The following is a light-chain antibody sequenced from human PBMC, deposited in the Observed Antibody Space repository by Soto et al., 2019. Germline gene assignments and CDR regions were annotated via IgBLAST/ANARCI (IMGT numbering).Light chain of an antibody. J-gene: IGKJ5*01. Sequence: VLTHSPATLSLSPGEIATLSCRASLNVNSYLAWYQQKPGQAPRLLIYDASNRAAGIPARFSGSGSGTDFTLTISSLEPEDFAVYFCQQWHSSPSITFGQGTRLEIK. CDR2: DAS. CDR3: QQWHSSPSIT. CDR1: LNVNSY. V-gene: IGKV3-11*01.